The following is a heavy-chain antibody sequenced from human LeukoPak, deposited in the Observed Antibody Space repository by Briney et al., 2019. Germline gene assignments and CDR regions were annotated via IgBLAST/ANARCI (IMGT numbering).Heavy chain of an antibody. CDR3: ARDPVAAAQRGYFDY. Sequence: PGGSLRLSCAASGFTFSSYWMSWVRQAPGKGLEWVADIKQDGSEKYYVDSVKGRFTISRDNAKNSLYLQMNSLRAEDTAVYYCARDPVAAAQRGYFDYWGQGTLVTVSS. J-gene: IGHJ4*02. CDR1: GFTFSSYW. CDR2: IKQDGSEK. D-gene: IGHD6-13*01. V-gene: IGHV3-7*01.